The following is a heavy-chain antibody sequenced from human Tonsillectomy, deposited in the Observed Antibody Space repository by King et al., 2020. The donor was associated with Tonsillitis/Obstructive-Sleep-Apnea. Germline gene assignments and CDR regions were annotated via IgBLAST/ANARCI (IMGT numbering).Heavy chain of an antibody. CDR1: GGSISSYY. CDR3: ARLSSSWYYFDY. Sequence: VKLQESGPGLVKPSETLSLTCTVSGGSISSYYWSWIRQPPGKGLEWIGYIYYSGSTNYNPSLKSRVTISVDTSKNQFSLKLSSVTAADTAVYYCARLSSSWYYFDYWGQGTLVTVSS. D-gene: IGHD6-13*01. V-gene: IGHV4-59*08. CDR2: IYYSGST. J-gene: IGHJ4*02.